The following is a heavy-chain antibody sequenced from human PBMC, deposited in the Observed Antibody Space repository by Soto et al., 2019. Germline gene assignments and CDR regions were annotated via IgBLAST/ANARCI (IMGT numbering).Heavy chain of an antibody. CDR2: ISAYNGNT. D-gene: IGHD3-10*01. V-gene: IGHV1-18*01. CDR1: GYTFTSYG. J-gene: IGHJ5*02. Sequence: ASVKVSCKASGYTFTSYGISWVRQAPGQGLEWMGWISAYNGNTNYAQKLQGRVTMTTDTSTSTAYMELRSLRSDDTAVYYCARDVPVYYYGSGSYYLEKWFDPWGQGTLVNVS. CDR3: ARDVPVYYYGSGSYYLEKWFDP.